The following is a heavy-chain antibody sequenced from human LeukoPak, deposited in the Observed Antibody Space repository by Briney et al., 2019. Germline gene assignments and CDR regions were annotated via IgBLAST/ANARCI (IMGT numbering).Heavy chain of an antibody. V-gene: IGHV3-21*01. Sequence: GGSLRLSCAASGFTFSSYSMNWVRQAPGKGLEWVSSISSSSSYIYYADSVKGRFTISRDNAKNSLYLQMNSLRAEDTAVYYCARDRPTYDSSGPDAFDIWGQGTMVTVSS. J-gene: IGHJ3*02. CDR3: ARDRPTYDSSGPDAFDI. D-gene: IGHD3-22*01. CDR1: GFTFSSYS. CDR2: ISSSSSYI.